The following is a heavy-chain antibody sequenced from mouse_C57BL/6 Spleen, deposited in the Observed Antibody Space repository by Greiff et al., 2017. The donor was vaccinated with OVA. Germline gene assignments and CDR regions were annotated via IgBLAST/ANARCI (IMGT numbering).Heavy chain of an antibody. CDR1: GYTFTDYN. V-gene: IGHV1-22*01. Sequence: VQLQQSGPELVKPGASVKMSCKASGYTFTDYNMHWVKQSHGKSLEWIGYINPNNGGTNYNQKFKGKATLTVNKSSSTAYMELRSLTSEDSAVYYCARTTVVATGFDYWGQGTTLTVSS. D-gene: IGHD1-1*01. CDR2: INPNNGGT. J-gene: IGHJ2*01. CDR3: ARTTVVATGFDY.